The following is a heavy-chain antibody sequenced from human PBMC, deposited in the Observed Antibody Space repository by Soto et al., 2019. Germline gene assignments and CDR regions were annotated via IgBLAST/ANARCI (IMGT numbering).Heavy chain of an antibody. CDR1: GFTFSSYA. CDR2: ISYDGSNK. D-gene: IGHD4-4*01. CDR3: ARDPKLRLHDSFLYYFDY. V-gene: IGHV3-30-3*01. Sequence: ESGGGVVQPGRSLRLSCAASGFTFSSYAMHWVRQAPGKGLEWVAVISYDGSNKYYADSVKGRFTISRDNSKNTLYLQMNSLRAEDTAVYYCARDPKLRLHDSFLYYFDYWGQGTLVTVSS. J-gene: IGHJ4*02.